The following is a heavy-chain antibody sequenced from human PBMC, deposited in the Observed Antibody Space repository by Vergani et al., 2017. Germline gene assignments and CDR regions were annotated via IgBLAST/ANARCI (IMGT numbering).Heavy chain of an antibody. CDR1: GGSFSGYY. Sequence: QVQLQQWGAGLLKPSETLSLTCAVYGGSFSGYYWSWIRQPPGKGLEWIGEINHSGSTNYNPSLKSRVTISVDTSKTQFSLKLSSVTAADTAVYYCARGRTWIQLWSLSGYYFDYWGQGTLVTVSS. CDR2: INHSGST. D-gene: IGHD5-18*01. V-gene: IGHV4-34*01. J-gene: IGHJ4*02. CDR3: ARGRTWIQLWSLSGYYFDY.